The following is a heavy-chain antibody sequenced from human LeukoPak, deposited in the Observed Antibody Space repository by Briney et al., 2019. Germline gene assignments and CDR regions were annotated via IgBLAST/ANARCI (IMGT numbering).Heavy chain of an antibody. CDR3: ARETSEVDY. J-gene: IGHJ4*02. CDR2: INPNSGGT. CDR1: GYTFTGYY. Sequence: ASVKVSCKASGYTFTGYYMHWVRQAPGQGLEWMGWINPNSGGTNYAQKFQGRVTMTRDTSISTVYMELSRLRSDNTAVYYCARETSEVDYWGQGTLVTVSS. V-gene: IGHV1-2*02.